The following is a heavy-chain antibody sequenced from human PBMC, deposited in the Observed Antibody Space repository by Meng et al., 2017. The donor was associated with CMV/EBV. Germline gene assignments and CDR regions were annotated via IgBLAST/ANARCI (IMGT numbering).Heavy chain of an antibody. V-gene: IGHV3-49*04. CDR1: GFTFGDYA. D-gene: IGHD4-23*01. Sequence: GESLKISCTASGFTFGDYAMSWVRQAPGKGLEWVGFIRSKAYGGTTEYAASVKGRFTISRDDSKSIAYLQMNSLKTEDTAVYYCTREVHYGGILSPFAFDIWGQGTMVTVSS. J-gene: IGHJ3*02. CDR3: TREVHYGGILSPFAFDI. CDR2: IRSKAYGGTT.